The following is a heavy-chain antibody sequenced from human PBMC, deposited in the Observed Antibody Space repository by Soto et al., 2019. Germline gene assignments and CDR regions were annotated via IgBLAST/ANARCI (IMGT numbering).Heavy chain of an antibody. CDR2: IIPILGTA. D-gene: IGHD2-15*01. CDR1: GVSFSSHA. CDR3: SRLLATYCSGESCAAY. V-gene: IGHV1-69*01. J-gene: IGHJ4*01. Sequence: QVQLVQSGAEVKKPGSSVKVSCKASGVSFSSHAISWVRQAPGQGLEWMGGIIPILGTADYAQKFQGRVTITADESTSTADMEVCSLRSEDTAVYYCSRLLATYCSGESCAAYWGHGSLVTASS.